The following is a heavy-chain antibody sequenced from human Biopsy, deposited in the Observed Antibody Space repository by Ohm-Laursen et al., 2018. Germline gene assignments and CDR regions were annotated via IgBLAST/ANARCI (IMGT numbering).Heavy chain of an antibody. CDR1: GGAISSYY. CDR3: ARHAPSYSGSYWRYFDL. J-gene: IGHJ2*01. CDR2: IYYTGGT. D-gene: IGHD1-26*01. V-gene: IGHV4-59*08. Sequence: SDTLSLTCTVSGGAISSYYWSWIRQPPGKGLEWIGYIYYTGGTKSNPSFKRRVTISVDTSMTHPSLRQTSVTAADTAVYYSARHAPSYSGSYWRYFDLWGRGTLVTVSS.